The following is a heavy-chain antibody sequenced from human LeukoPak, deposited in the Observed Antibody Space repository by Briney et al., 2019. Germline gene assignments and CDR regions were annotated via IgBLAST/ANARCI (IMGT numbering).Heavy chain of an antibody. Sequence: ASVKVSCKASGGTFGSYAISWVRQAPGQGLEWMGRIIPIFGIANYAQKFQGRVTITADKSTSTAYMELSSLRSEDTAVYYCASVPSYCSSTSCYTSYYYCGMDVWGQGTTVTVSS. D-gene: IGHD2-2*02. V-gene: IGHV1-69*04. CDR1: GGTFGSYA. J-gene: IGHJ6*02. CDR2: IIPIFGIA. CDR3: ASVPSYCSSTSCYTSYYYCGMDV.